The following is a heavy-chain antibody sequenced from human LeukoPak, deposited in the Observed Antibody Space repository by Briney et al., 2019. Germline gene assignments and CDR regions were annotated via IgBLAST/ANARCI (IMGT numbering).Heavy chain of an antibody. D-gene: IGHD2-15*01. Sequence: AGSLRLSCAASGFTFSSYGMHWVRQAPGKGLEWVAFIRYDGSNKYYADSVKGRFTISRDNSKNTLYLQMNSLRAEDTAVYYCAKDVPRYCSGGSCSPIDYWGQGTLVTVSS. CDR2: IRYDGSNK. CDR3: AKDVPRYCSGGSCSPIDY. J-gene: IGHJ4*02. CDR1: GFTFSSYG. V-gene: IGHV3-30*02.